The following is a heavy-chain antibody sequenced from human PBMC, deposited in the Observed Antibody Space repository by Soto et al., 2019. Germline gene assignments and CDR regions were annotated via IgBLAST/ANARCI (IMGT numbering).Heavy chain of an antibody. CDR2: MNPNSGNT. CDR1: GYTFTSYD. Sequence: GASVKVSCKASGYTFTSYDINWVRQATGQGLEWMGWMNPNSGNTGYAQKFQGRVTMTRNTSISTAYMELSSLRSEDTAVYYCARCREIHLKTTEPDYYCAQRTSVPVSS. V-gene: IGHV1-8*01. J-gene: IGHJ4*01. CDR3: ARCREIHLKTTEPDYY. D-gene: IGHD4-17*01.